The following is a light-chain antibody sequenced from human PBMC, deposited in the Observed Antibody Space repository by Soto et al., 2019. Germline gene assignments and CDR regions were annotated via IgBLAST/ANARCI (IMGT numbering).Light chain of an antibody. CDR1: QAIMNQ. J-gene: IGKJ1*01. V-gene: IGKV1-27*01. Sequence: DIQMTQSPSSLSASVGDRVTITCRASQAIMNQLAWYQQKSGKVPQLLIYAASTLQSGVPSRFSGSGSGTEFTLTISSLQPEDVATYYCQKYFSAPWTFGQGTKVEI. CDR2: AAS. CDR3: QKYFSAPWT.